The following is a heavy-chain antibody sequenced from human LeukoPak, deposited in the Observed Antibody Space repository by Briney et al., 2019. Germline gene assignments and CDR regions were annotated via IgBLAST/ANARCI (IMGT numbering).Heavy chain of an antibody. J-gene: IGHJ4*02. CDR3: ARLHETGLFFDY. Sequence: PSETLSLTCTVSGGSISSYYWSWIRQPPGKGLEWIGYIYYSGSTNYNPSLKSRVTMSVDTSKNHFSLMLSSVTAADTAVYYCARLHETGLFFDYWGQGTLVTVSS. D-gene: IGHD3-9*01. V-gene: IGHV4-59*08. CDR2: IYYSGST. CDR1: GGSISSYY.